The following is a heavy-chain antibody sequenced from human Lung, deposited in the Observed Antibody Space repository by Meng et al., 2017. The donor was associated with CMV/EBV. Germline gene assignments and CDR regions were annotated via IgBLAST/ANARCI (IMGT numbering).Heavy chain of an antibody. CDR1: GFTFSSFW. CDR2: INEDGTTT. V-gene: IGHV3-74*01. J-gene: IGHJ4*02. CDR3: ARDIGGVSGY. Sequence: ESLKISCAASGFTFSSFWVHWVRQVPGKGLVWVSRINEDGTTTNYADSVKGRFTISRDNARNTVYLQMNSLKVEDTAVYYCARDIGGVSGYWGQGPLVTVSS. D-gene: IGHD3-3*01.